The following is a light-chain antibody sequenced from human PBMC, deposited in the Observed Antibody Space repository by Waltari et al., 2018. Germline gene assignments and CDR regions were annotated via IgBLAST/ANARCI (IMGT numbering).Light chain of an antibody. J-gene: IGLJ2*01. V-gene: IGLV2-14*03. CDR3: SSYTSSSALLI. Sequence: QSALTQPASVSGSPGQSITISCAGTNSDVGDFDYVSWYQQHPGKAPKLIIYDVRRRPSGVSARFSGSKSGNKASLTISGLRAADEADYYCSSYTSSSALLIFGGGTKVTVL. CDR2: DVR. CDR1: NSDVGDFDY.